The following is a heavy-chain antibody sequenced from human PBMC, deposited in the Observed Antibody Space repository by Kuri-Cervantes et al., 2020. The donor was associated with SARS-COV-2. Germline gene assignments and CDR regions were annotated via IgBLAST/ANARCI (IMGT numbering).Heavy chain of an antibody. CDR1: GFTFNTYS. J-gene: IGHJ4*02. Sequence: GGSLRLSCAASGFTFNTYSMDWVRQAPGKGLEWIGRFKSKSAGGTIVYAAPVQGRFTILRDDSRNTVYLQMNSLTTDDTGMYYCATGSTSGWYRRDFDFWGLGTPVTVSS. CDR3: ATGSTSGWYRRDFDF. D-gene: IGHD6-19*01. CDR2: FKSKSAGGTI. V-gene: IGHV3-15*07.